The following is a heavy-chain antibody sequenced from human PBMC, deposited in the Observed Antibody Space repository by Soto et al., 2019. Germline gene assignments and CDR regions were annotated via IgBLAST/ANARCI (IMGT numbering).Heavy chain of an antibody. Sequence: GGSLRLSCVASGFTFSTYAMSWVRQAPGKGLEWVSALTPSGGETYYADSVKGRFTISRDNSMNALYLQMSSLRIEDTAVYYCAHPRGYGVFDAYDIWGQGTMVTVSS. V-gene: IGHV3-23*01. CDR3: AHPRGYGVFDAYDI. CDR2: LTPSGGET. CDR1: GFTFSTYA. J-gene: IGHJ3*02. D-gene: IGHD4-17*01.